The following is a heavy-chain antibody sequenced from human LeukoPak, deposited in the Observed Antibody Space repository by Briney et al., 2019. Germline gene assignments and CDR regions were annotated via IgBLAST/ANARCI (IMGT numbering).Heavy chain of an antibody. CDR3: ARELNAVAHS. V-gene: IGHV3-21*01. Sequence: PGGSLRLSCAASGFTFGSYSLNWVRQAPGKGLEWVSYISSSSYILYADSVKGRFTISRDNAKNSLYLQMNSLRAEDTAVYYCARELNAVAHSWGQGTLVTVSS. CDR2: ISSSSYI. D-gene: IGHD6-19*01. J-gene: IGHJ4*02. CDR1: GFTFGSYS.